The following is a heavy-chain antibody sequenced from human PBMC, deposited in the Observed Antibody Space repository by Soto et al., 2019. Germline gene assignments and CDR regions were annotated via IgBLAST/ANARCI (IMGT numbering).Heavy chain of an antibody. V-gene: IGHV4-39*01. CDR2: IYYAGNT. Sequence: QLQLQESGPGLVKPSETLSLTCSVSGGSISSSTYYWGWIRQPPGKGLEWIGSIYYAGNTYYNPSLKSRVTISVDTSKNQFFLKLSSVTAADTAVYYCARANYDSYFDYWGQGTLVTVSS. D-gene: IGHD3-22*01. CDR3: ARANYDSYFDY. J-gene: IGHJ4*02. CDR1: GGSISSSTYY.